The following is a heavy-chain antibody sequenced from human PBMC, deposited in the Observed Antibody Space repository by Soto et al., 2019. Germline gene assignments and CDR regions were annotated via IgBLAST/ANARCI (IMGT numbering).Heavy chain of an antibody. CDR3: ARGRGIVANRYFDY. Sequence: ETLSLACAFYVLSFSGYYWSWIRQPPGKGLEWIGEINHSGSTNYNPSLKSRVTISVDTSKNQFSLKLSSVTAADTAVYYCARGRGIVANRYFDYWGQGTLVT. V-gene: IGHV4-34*01. CDR2: INHSGST. D-gene: IGHD5-12*01. CDR1: VLSFSGYY. J-gene: IGHJ4*02.